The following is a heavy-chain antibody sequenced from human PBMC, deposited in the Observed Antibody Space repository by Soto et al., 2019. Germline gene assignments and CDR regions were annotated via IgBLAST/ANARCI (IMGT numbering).Heavy chain of an antibody. CDR2: INHSGST. J-gene: IGHJ5*02. D-gene: IGHD2-2*01. CDR3: ASRYCSSTSCPREGFDP. Sequence: QVQLQQWGAGLLKPSETLSLTCAVYGGSFSGYYWSWIRQPPGKGLEWIGEINHSGSTNYNPSLKSRVTISVDTSKNQFSLKLSSVTAADTAVYYFASRYCSSTSCPREGFDPWGQGTLVTVSS. CDR1: GGSFSGYY. V-gene: IGHV4-34*01.